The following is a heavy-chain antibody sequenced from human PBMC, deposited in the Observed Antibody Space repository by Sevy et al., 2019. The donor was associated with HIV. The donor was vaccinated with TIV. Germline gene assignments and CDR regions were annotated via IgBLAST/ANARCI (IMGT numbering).Heavy chain of an antibody. V-gene: IGHV3-15*01. CDR3: TYYYDSSGRPTSDY. Sequence: GGSLRLSCAASGFTFNKAWMSWVRQVPGKGLEWVGRIKSKSNGETTDYAAPGKGRFTITRDDSKNTLYLQMNGLKTENTAMYYCTYYYDSSGRPTSDYWGQGTLVTVSS. CDR1: GFTFNKAW. D-gene: IGHD3-22*01. J-gene: IGHJ4*02. CDR2: IKSKSNGETT.